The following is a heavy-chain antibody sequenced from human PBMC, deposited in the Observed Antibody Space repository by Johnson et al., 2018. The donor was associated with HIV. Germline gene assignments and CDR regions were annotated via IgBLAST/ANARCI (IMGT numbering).Heavy chain of an antibody. CDR3: AKWSIVGATFSDAFDI. Sequence: VQLVESGGGVVQPGRSRRLSCAASGFIFSSYGMHWVRQAPGQGLEWVAVIWYDGSNKYYADSVKGRFTISRDNSKNTLYLQMNSLRAEDTAVYYCAKWSIVGATFSDAFDIWGQGTRVTVSS. CDR2: IWYDGSNK. J-gene: IGHJ3*02. CDR1: GFIFSSYG. D-gene: IGHD1-26*01. V-gene: IGHV3-33*06.